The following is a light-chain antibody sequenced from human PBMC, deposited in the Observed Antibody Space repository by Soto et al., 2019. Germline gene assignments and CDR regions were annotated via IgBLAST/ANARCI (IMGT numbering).Light chain of an antibody. CDR2: AAS. V-gene: IGKV1-39*01. CDR1: QSIGTS. Sequence: DIQMTQSPSSLSASIGDRVTITCWASQSIGTSLSWHQQKSGRAPKLLIHAASTLQSGVPSRFSGSGSGTDFTLTISSLQPEDVAVYYCQQSYSTLYTFGQGTNLEIK. CDR3: QQSYSTLYT. J-gene: IGKJ2*01.